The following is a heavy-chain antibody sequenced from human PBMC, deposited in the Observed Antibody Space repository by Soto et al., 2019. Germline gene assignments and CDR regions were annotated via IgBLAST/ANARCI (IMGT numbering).Heavy chain of an antibody. Sequence: QITLNESGPTVVRPTETLTLTCRFSGFSLTTSGVGVGWIRQSPGKAPEWLALIYWDDDKRDSASLKSRLPITKDTSNNQVVLTVSDLDPTDTATYYCAHRVLRTVFGLVTTTAIYFDFWGQGTPVAVSS. J-gene: IGHJ4*02. CDR3: AHRVLRTVFGLVTTTAIYFDF. CDR1: GFSLTTSGVG. V-gene: IGHV2-5*02. D-gene: IGHD3-3*01. CDR2: IYWDDDK.